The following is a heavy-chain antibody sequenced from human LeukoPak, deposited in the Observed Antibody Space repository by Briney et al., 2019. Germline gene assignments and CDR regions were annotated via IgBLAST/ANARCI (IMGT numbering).Heavy chain of an antibody. D-gene: IGHD5-18*01. CDR3: ARGVDTPNYFDY. CDR2: IYHGGST. J-gene: IGHJ4*02. Sequence: PSETLSLTCTVSGGSISSYYWSWIRQPPGKGLEWIGYIYHGGSTYYNPSLKSRVTISVDRSKNQFSLKLSSVTAADTAVYYCARGVDTPNYFDYWGQGTLVTVSS. V-gene: IGHV4-59*12. CDR1: GGSISSYY.